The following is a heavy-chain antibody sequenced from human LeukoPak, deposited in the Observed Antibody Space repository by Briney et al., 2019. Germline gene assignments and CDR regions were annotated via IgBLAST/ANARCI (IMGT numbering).Heavy chain of an antibody. CDR1: GFTFTAYW. Sequence: GGSLRLSCAASGFTFTAYWMHWVRQAPGKGLVWVSRINSDGTTTNYADSVKGRFTISRDNAKNTVYLQMNSLRAEDTAVYYCAKGSRSTWSDGMDVWGQGTTVTVSS. CDR2: INSDGTTT. V-gene: IGHV3-74*01. J-gene: IGHJ6*02. D-gene: IGHD3-3*01. CDR3: AKGSRSTWSDGMDV.